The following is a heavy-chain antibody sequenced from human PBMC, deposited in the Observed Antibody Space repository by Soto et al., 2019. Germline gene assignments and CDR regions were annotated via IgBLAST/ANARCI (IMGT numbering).Heavy chain of an antibody. Sequence: QVTLKESGPTLVKPTQTLTLTCTFSGFSLSSSGVGVGWIRQPPGKALEWLALIFWDDDKRYSPSLRSWLTITKDTSRNQVVLTLTNMDPVDTATYYCAHRLGEFGSRLAFDYWGQGTLVTVSS. V-gene: IGHV2-5*02. J-gene: IGHJ4*02. CDR2: IFWDDDK. CDR1: GFSLSSSGVG. CDR3: AHRLGEFGSRLAFDY. D-gene: IGHD3-16*01.